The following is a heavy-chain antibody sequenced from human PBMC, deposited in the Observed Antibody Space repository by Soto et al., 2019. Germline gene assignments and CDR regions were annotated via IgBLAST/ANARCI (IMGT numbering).Heavy chain of an antibody. CDR2: IYYSGST. Sequence: QLQLQESGPGLVKPSETLSLTCTVSGGSISSSSYYWGWIRQPPGKGLEWIGSIYYSGSTYYNPSLQSRVTISVDTSKNQFSLKLSSVTAADTAVYYCARPQGVIAAAGTASNWFDPWGQGTLVTVSS. V-gene: IGHV4-39*01. D-gene: IGHD6-13*01. CDR1: GGSISSSSYY. J-gene: IGHJ5*02. CDR3: ARPQGVIAAAGTASNWFDP.